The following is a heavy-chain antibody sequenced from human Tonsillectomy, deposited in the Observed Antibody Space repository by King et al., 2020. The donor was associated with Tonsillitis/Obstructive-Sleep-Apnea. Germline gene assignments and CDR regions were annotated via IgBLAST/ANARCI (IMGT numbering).Heavy chain of an antibody. D-gene: IGHD2-2*01. CDR2: IWYDGSNK. CDR3: ARGFDCSSTSCYLLSIDY. Sequence: VQLVESGGGVVQPGRSLRLSCAASGFTFSSYGMHWVRQAPGKGLEWVAVIWYDGSNKYYADSVKGRFTISRDNSKNTLYLQMNSLRAEDTAVYYCARGFDCSSTSCYLLSIDYWGQGTLVTVSS. CDR1: GFTFSSYG. V-gene: IGHV3-33*01. J-gene: IGHJ4*02.